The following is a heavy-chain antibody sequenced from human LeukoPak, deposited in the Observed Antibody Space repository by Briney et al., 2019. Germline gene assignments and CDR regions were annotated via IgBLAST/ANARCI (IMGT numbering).Heavy chain of an antibody. CDR3: ANDYYDSSGYYDY. Sequence: GGSLRLSCAASGFTFSSYGMSWVRQAPGKGLEWVSAISGSGGSTYYADSVRGRFTISRDNSKNTLYLQMNSLRAEDTAVYYCANDYYDSSGYYDYWGQGTLVTVSS. V-gene: IGHV3-23*01. J-gene: IGHJ4*02. CDR2: ISGSGGST. CDR1: GFTFSSYG. D-gene: IGHD3-22*01.